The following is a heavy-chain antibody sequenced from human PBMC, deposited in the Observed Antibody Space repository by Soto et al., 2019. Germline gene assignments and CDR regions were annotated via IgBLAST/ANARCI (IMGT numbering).Heavy chain of an antibody. CDR1: GGSVSSGSYY. Sequence: SETLSLTCTVSGGSVSSGSYYWSWIRQPPGKGLEWIGYIYYSGSTNYNPSLKSRVTISVDTSKNQFSLKLSSVTAADTAVYYCARSDIVVVPAAIGGWAFDIWGQGTMVTVSS. CDR3: ARSDIVVVPAAIGGWAFDI. CDR2: IYYSGST. D-gene: IGHD2-2*01. V-gene: IGHV4-61*01. J-gene: IGHJ3*02.